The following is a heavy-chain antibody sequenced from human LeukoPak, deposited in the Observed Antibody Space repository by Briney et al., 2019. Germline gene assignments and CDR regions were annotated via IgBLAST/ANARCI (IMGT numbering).Heavy chain of an antibody. J-gene: IGHJ3*02. CDR2: INHRGST. Sequence: SETLSLTCGVYGGSFSGYYWSWIRQPPGKGVEWFGEINHRGSTNYNPSLKSRVTISVDPSKSQFSLKLSSVTAADRAVYYCAREGIYWSSTSCYRRAFDIWGQGTMVTVSS. CDR3: AREGIYWSSTSCYRRAFDI. CDR1: GGSFSGYY. V-gene: IGHV4-34*01. D-gene: IGHD2-2*01.